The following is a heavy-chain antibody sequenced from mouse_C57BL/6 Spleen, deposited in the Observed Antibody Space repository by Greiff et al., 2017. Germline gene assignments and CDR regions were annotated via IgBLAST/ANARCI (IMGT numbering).Heavy chain of an antibody. J-gene: IGHJ2*01. D-gene: IGHD1-1*01. CDR2: IYPGDGDT. Sequence: QVQLKESGAELVKPGASVKISCKASGYAFSSYWMNWVKQRPGKGLEWIGQIYPGDGDTNYNGKFKGKATLTVAKYSNTAYMQLSSLTSVDSAVYFCASALYYGSSDYFDDWGQGTTLTVSS. CDR1: GYAFSSYW. V-gene: IGHV1-80*01. CDR3: ASALYYGSSDYFDD.